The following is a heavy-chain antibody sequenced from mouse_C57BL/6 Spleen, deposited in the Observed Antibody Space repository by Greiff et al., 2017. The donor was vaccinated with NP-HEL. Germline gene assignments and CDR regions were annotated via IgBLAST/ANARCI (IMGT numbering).Heavy chain of an antibody. J-gene: IGHJ2*01. CDR2: IDPSDSET. V-gene: IGHV1-52*01. Sequence: VQLQQSGAELVRPGSSVKLSCKASGYTFTSYWMHWVKQRPIQGLEWIGNIDPSDSETHYNQQFKDKATLTVDKSSSTAYMQLSSLTSEDSAVYYCAREYYYGSSYFDYWGQGTTLTVAS. D-gene: IGHD1-1*01. CDR1: GYTFTSYW. CDR3: AREYYYGSSYFDY.